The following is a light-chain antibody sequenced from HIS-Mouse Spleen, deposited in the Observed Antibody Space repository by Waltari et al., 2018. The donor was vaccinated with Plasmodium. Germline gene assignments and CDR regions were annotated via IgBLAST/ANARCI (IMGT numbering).Light chain of an antibody. V-gene: IGLV3-10*01. Sequence: SSDLTQPPSVPVSPGQTARITCPGDALPTTSAYWYQQKSGQAAVLVIDEDSKRPSGIPERFSGSSSGTMATLTISGAQVEDEADYYWYSTDSSGNHRVFGGGTKLTVL. CDR3: YSTDSSGNHRV. J-gene: IGLJ3*02. CDR2: EDS. CDR1: ALPTTS.